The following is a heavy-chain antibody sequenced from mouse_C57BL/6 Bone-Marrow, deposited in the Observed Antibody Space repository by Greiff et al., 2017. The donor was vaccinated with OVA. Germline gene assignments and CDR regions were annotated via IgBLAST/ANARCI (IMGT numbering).Heavy chain of an antibody. D-gene: IGHD2-4*01. J-gene: IGHJ4*01. CDR2: ISDGGSYT. CDR3: AREGIYYDYGAGYAMDY. CDR1: GFTFSSYA. V-gene: IGHV5-4*01. Sequence: EVKLQESGGGLVKPGGSLKLSCAASGFTFSSYAMSWVRQTPEKRLEWVATISDGGSYTYYPDNVKGRFTISRDNAKNNLYLQMSHLKSEDTAMYYCAREGIYYDYGAGYAMDYWGQGTSVTVSS.